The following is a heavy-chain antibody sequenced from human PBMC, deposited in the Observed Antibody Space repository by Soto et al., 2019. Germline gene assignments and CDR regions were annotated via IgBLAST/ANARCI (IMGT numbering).Heavy chain of an antibody. V-gene: IGHV3-23*01. CDR3: AKGDTMVRGPSRR. CDR1: GFTFSSYA. Sequence: EVQLLESGGALVQRGGSLRLSCAVSGFTFSSYAMTWVRQAPGKGLEWVSVISGSGGNTYYADSVKGRFTISRDNSRNTLYLQMSNLRAEDTAVYYCAKGDTMVRGPSRRWGQGTLVTVSS. J-gene: IGHJ1*01. CDR2: ISGSGGNT. D-gene: IGHD3-10*01.